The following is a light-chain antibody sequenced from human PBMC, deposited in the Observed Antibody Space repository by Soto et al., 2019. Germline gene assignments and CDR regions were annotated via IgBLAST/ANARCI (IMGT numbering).Light chain of an antibody. J-gene: IGKJ1*01. V-gene: IGKV1-39*01. CDR3: QQSYSTPPT. Sequence: DIQMTQSPSTLSASLGDRVTITYRASQSISSYLNWYQQTPGKAPKLLIYAASSLQSGVPSRFSGSGSGTDSTLTISSLQPEDFATYYCQQSYSTPPTFGQGTKVDIK. CDR1: QSISSY. CDR2: AAS.